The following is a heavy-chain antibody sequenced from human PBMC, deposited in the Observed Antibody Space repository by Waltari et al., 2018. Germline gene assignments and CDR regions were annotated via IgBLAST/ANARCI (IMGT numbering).Heavy chain of an antibody. CDR1: GFTFSSYS. V-gene: IGHV3-21*01. J-gene: IGHJ3*02. CDR2: ISSSSSYI. D-gene: IGHD1-26*01. Sequence: EVQLVESGGGLVKPGGSLRLSCAASGFTFSSYSMNWVRQAPGKGLEWVSSISSSSSYIYYADSVKGRFTISRDNAKNSLYLQMNSLRAEDTAVYYWAREAPPVGVRRVRAFDIWGQGTMVTVSS. CDR3: AREAPPVGVRRVRAFDI.